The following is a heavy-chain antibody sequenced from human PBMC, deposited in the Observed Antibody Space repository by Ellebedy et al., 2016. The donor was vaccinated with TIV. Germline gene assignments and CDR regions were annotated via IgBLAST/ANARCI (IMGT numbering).Heavy chain of an antibody. Sequence: GESLKISCAASGFTFSSYAMSWVRQAPGKGLEWVSAISGSGGSTYYADSVKGRFTISRDNSKNTLYLQMSSLRAEDTAVYYCVKDLHCSGGSCFYFDYWGQGTLVTVSS. J-gene: IGHJ4*02. CDR2: ISGSGGST. D-gene: IGHD2-15*01. CDR1: GFTFSSYA. V-gene: IGHV3-23*01. CDR3: VKDLHCSGGSCFYFDY.